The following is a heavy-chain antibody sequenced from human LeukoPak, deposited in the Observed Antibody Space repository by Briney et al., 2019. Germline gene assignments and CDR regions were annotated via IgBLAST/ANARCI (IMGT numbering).Heavy chain of an antibody. V-gene: IGHV1-8*01. J-gene: IGHJ5*02. CDR2: MNPNSGNT. D-gene: IGHD2-2*01. CDR1: GYTFTSYD. CDR3: ARGVYCSSTSCYGGEWWFDP. Sequence: ASVKVSCKASGYTFTSYDINWVRQATGQGLERMGWMNPNSGNTGYAQKFQGRVTMTRNTSISTAYMELSSLRSEDTAVYYCARGVYCSSTSCYGGEWWFDPWGQGTLVTVSS.